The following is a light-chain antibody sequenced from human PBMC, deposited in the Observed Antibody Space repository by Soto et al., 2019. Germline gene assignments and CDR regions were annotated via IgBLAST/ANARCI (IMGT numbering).Light chain of an antibody. CDR1: SSNIGAGFD. Sequence: QSVLTQPPSVSGAPGHRVTISCTGTSSNIGAGFDVHWYQQFPGTAPKVLIYDNTNRPPAVPDRFSASKSGTSASLAISGLQAEDEADYYCQSYDSSLTGSKVFGTGTKLTVL. J-gene: IGLJ1*01. V-gene: IGLV1-40*01. CDR2: DNT. CDR3: QSYDSSLTGSKV.